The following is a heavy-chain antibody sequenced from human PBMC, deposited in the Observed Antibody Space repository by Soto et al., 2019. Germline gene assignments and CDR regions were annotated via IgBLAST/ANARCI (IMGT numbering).Heavy chain of an antibody. D-gene: IGHD6-19*01. CDR2: INHSGST. J-gene: IGHJ4*02. CDR1: GGSFSGYY. V-gene: IGHV4-34*01. Sequence: SETLSLSCAVYGGSFSGYYWSWIRPPPGKGLEWIGEINHSGSTNYNPSLKSRVTISVDTSKNQFSLKLSSVTAADTAVYYCARVRYSRGWGPLDYWGQGTLVTVSS. CDR3: ARVRYSRGWGPLDY.